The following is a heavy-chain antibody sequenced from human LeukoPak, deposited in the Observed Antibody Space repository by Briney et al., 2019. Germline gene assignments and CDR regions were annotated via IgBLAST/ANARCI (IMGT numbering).Heavy chain of an antibody. CDR1: GFTFSSYW. Sequence: GGSLRLSCAASGFTFSSYWMSWVRQAPGKGLEWVANIKQDGSEKYYVDSVKGRFTISRDNAKNSLYLQMNSLRAEDTAVYYCARDRPNWNTHRYYYYMDVWGKGTTVTVSS. J-gene: IGHJ6*03. V-gene: IGHV3-7*01. CDR3: ARDRPNWNTHRYYYYMDV. CDR2: IKQDGSEK. D-gene: IGHD1/OR15-1a*01.